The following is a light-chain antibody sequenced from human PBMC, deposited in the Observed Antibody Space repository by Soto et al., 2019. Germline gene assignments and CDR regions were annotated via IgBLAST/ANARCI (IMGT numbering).Light chain of an antibody. Sequence: QSVLTQPASVSGSPGQSITISCTGTSSDVGSYNLVSWYQHHPGKAPKLMIYEGSKRPSGVSNRFSGSKSGNTASLTISGLQAEDEADYYCCSYVGSSPYVVFGGGTKLTVL. CDR3: CSYVGSSPYVV. CDR2: EGS. J-gene: IGLJ2*01. CDR1: SSDVGSYNL. V-gene: IGLV2-23*01.